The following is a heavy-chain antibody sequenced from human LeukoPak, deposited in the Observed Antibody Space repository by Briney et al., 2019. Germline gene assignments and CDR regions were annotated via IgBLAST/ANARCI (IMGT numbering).Heavy chain of an antibody. Sequence: PGGSLRLSCAASGFTFSSYSMNWVRQAPGKGLEWVSSISSSSSYIYYADSVKGRFTISRDNAKNSLYLQMNSLRAEDTAVYYCARDIVAGWNGRLPGYFDYWGQGTLVTVSS. J-gene: IGHJ4*02. CDR3: ARDIVAGWNGRLPGYFDY. D-gene: IGHD1-1*01. CDR2: ISSSSSYI. V-gene: IGHV3-21*01. CDR1: GFTFSSYS.